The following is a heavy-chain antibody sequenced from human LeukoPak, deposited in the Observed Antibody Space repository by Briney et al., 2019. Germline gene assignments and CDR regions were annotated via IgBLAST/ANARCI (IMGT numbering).Heavy chain of an antibody. Sequence: SETLSLTCTVSGGSISSYYWSWIRQPPGKGLEWIGYIYTSGSTNHNPSLKSRVTISVDTSKNQFSLKLSSVTAADTAVYYCARSTINYDSSGYYYTTIDYWGQGTLVTVSS. J-gene: IGHJ4*02. V-gene: IGHV4-4*09. CDR2: IYTSGST. CDR3: ARSTINYDSSGYYYTTIDY. D-gene: IGHD3-22*01. CDR1: GGSISSYY.